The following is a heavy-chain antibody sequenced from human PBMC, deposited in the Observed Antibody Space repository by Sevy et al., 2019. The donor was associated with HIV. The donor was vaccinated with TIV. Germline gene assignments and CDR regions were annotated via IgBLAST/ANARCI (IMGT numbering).Heavy chain of an antibody. D-gene: IGHD1-26*01. CDR2: FDPTGASR. Sequence: ASVKVSCKTSGYTFSTYYIYWVRQAPGQGLEWIGIFDPTGASRSYAQRFQGRLTMTGDTSTSTAYMELSSLTSEDTAVYYCARDRDVSGNYLEYFYYAMDVWGQGTTVTVSS. V-gene: IGHV1-46*01. CDR3: ARDRDVSGNYLEYFYYAMDV. J-gene: IGHJ6*02. CDR1: GYTFSTYY.